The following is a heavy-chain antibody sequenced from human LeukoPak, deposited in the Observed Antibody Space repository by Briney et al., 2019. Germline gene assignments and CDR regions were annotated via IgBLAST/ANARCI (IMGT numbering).Heavy chain of an antibody. CDR2: INAGNGNT. CDR3: ARGDIYSGTPDV. Sequence: ASVKVSCKASGYTFTSYAMHWVRQAPGQRLEWMGWINAGNGNTKCSQKFQGRVTITRDTSASTAYMELSSLRSEDTAVYYCARGDIYSGTPDVWGQGTTVTVSS. CDR1: GYTFTSYA. V-gene: IGHV1-3*01. J-gene: IGHJ6*02. D-gene: IGHD2-15*01.